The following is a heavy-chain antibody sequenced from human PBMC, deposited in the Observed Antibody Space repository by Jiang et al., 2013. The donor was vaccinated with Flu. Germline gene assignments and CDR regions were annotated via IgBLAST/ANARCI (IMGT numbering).Heavy chain of an antibody. Sequence: GAEVKKPGESLRISCKGSGYSFTSYWISWVRQMPGKGLEWMGRIDPSDSYTNYSPSFQGHVTISADKSISTAYLQWSSLKASDTAMYYCARHKRAMVRGVSWYFDLWGRGNPGHCLL. CDR2: IDPSDSYT. J-gene: IGHJ2*01. D-gene: IGHD3-10*01. CDR3: ARHKRAMVRGVSWYFDL. V-gene: IGHV5-10-1*01. CDR1: GYSFTSYW.